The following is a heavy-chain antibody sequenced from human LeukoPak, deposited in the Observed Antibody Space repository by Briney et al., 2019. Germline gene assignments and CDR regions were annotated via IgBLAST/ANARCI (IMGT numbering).Heavy chain of an antibody. J-gene: IGHJ6*03. Sequence: GGSLRLSCAASGFTFSSYSMNWVREAPGRGLECVSSISSSGIYIYYAGSVKGRFTISRDNAKKSLYLQMNSLRGEDTAVYYCAREEHIVANDPFYYYYYMDVWGKGTTVTVSS. CDR2: ISSSGIYI. CDR3: AREEHIVANDPFYYYYYMDV. CDR1: GFTFSSYS. D-gene: IGHD5-12*01. V-gene: IGHV3-21*01.